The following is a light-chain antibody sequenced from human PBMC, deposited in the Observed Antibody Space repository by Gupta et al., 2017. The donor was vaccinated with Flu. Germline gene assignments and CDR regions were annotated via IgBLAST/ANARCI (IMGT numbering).Light chain of an antibody. CDR3: QQYNNYPLT. V-gene: IGKV1-5*03. CDR2: KAS. Sequence: GDTVTGTCRASQSISAWLAWYQKKPDKAPKLLIYKASNLESGVTSRFSGSGSGTEFSLTISSLQPDDFAVYYCQQYNNYPLTFGGGTKVEIK. J-gene: IGKJ4*01. CDR1: QSISAW.